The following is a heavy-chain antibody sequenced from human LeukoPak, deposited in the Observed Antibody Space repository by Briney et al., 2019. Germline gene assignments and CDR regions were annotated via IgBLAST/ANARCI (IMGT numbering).Heavy chain of an antibody. CDR2: IKQDGSEK. J-gene: IGHJ4*02. D-gene: IGHD2-21*02. CDR1: GFTFSSYW. Sequence: GGSLRLSCAASGFTFSSYWMSWVRQAPGKGLEWVANIKQDGSEKYYVDSVKGRFTISRDNAKNSLYLQTNSLRAEDTAVYYCAKDGMIVVVTAIEYWGQGTLVTVSS. CDR3: AKDGMIVVVTAIEY. V-gene: IGHV3-7*03.